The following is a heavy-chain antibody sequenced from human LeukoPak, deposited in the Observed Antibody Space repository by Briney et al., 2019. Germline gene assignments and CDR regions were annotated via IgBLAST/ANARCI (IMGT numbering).Heavy chain of an antibody. CDR3: ARHIPYYDSSGYYSYYFDY. J-gene: IGHJ4*02. Sequence: PSETLSLTCTVSSGSISRQYWSWIRRPPGKGLEWIGFIYYSGSTNYNPSLKSRVTISVDTSKNQFSLKLSSVTAADTAVYYCARHIPYYDSSGYYSYYFDYWGQGTLVTVSS. D-gene: IGHD3-22*01. CDR2: IYYSGST. V-gene: IGHV4-59*08. CDR1: SGSISRQY.